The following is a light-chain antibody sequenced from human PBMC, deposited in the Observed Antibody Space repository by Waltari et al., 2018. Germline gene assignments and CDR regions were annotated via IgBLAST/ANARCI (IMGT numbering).Light chain of an antibody. J-gene: IGLJ1*01. CDR1: SSDVGGYNY. CDR3: CSYAARYTFV. CDR2: AVT. V-gene: IGLV2-11*01. Sequence: QSALTQPRSVSGSPGQSVTISCTGTSSDVGGYNYVSWYQQHPGKAPKLIIYAVTNRPTGVPCGLSGYSSGNTAALNISGVQAEEEADYYCCSYAARYTFVFGTGTKVTVL.